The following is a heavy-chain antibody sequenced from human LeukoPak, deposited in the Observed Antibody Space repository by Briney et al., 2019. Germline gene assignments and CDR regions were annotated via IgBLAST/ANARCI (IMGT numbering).Heavy chain of an antibody. CDR3: ARGWCSGAWLSDS. Sequence: GGSLRLSCAASGFTFSSYAMHCVRQGPGRGLEGVAFISSDGRTEYNADSVKGRFTISRDNTTNTLYLQMNSLTTEDTAVYYCARGWCSGAWLSDSWGQGNLASVSS. CDR2: ISSDGRTE. CDR1: GFTFSSYA. V-gene: IGHV3-30*04. J-gene: IGHJ4*02. D-gene: IGHD6-25*01.